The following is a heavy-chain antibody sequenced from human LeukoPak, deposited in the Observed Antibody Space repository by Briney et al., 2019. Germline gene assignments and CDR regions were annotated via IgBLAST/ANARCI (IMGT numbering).Heavy chain of an antibody. V-gene: IGHV4-59*01. CDR2: IYYSGST. Sequence: SETLSLTCTVSGGSISSYYWSWIRQPPGKGLEWIGYIYYSGSTNYNPSLKSRVTISVDTSKNQFSLKLSSVTAADTAVYYCARDLPYCSGGSCSTWGQGTLVTVSS. D-gene: IGHD2-15*01. CDR1: GGSISSYY. J-gene: IGHJ5*02. CDR3: ARDLPYCSGGSCST.